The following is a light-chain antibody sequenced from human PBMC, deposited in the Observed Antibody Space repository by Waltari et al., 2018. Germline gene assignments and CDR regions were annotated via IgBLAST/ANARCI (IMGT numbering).Light chain of an antibody. CDR2: EDT. V-gene: IGLV2-23*01. J-gene: IGLJ3*02. Sequence: QSALTQPAPVSGSPGQPITIPCTGPSRHNLVPWYQQYPGEAPKVVIFEDTKRPSGVSNRFSASKSGNTASLTISGLQAEDEADYYCCSHTGSNTWVFGGGTKVTVL. CDR1: SRHNL. CDR3: CSHTGSNTWV.